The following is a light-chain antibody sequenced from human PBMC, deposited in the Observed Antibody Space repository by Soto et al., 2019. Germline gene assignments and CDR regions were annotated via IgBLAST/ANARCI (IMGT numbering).Light chain of an antibody. V-gene: IGKV1-5*01. J-gene: IGKJ1*01. CDR2: DAS. CDR3: QQSYRFPKT. CDR1: QSINTW. Sequence: EIQMTQSPSALSASVGDRVTITCRASQSINTWLAWYQQKPGKAPNLLIYDASNLETGVPSRFNGSGSGTEFTLTIISLQPEDFATYYCQQSYRFPKTFGRGTKVDI.